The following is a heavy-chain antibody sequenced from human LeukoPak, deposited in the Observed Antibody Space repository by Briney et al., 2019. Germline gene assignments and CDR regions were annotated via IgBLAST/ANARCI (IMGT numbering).Heavy chain of an antibody. Sequence: SGGSLRLSCAASGFNFNSAAMTWVRQAPGKGLEWVANIKHDGSETNYVDSVKGRFSISRDNAKNSLHLQMNSLRVEDTAVYYCAKNGGPHGMDVWGLGTTVTVSS. V-gene: IGHV3-7*02. J-gene: IGHJ6*02. CDR3: AKNGGPHGMDV. CDR1: GFNFNSAA. D-gene: IGHD3-16*01. CDR2: IKHDGSET.